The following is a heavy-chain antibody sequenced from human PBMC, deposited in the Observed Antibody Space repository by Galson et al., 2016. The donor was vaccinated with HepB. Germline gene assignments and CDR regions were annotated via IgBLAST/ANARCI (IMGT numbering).Heavy chain of an antibody. J-gene: IGHJ5*02. V-gene: IGHV3-23*01. CDR2: ISGGGDST. Sequence: SLRLSCAASGFAFSSYAMSWFRQAPGKGLDWVSSISGGGDSTFYADSVKGRFSISRDNSKDTLYLQLNSLRADDTAVYCCAKGNIDYLPAAPYAWGQGTLVTVSS. CDR1: GFAFSSYA. D-gene: IGHD2-2*01. CDR3: AKGNIDYLPAAPYA.